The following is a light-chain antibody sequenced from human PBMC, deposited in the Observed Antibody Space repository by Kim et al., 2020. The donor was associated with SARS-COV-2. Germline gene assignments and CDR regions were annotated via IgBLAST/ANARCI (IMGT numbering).Light chain of an antibody. J-gene: IGLJ2*01. CDR3: NSRASNDNVV. V-gene: IGLV3-19*01. CDR1: RLRNYY. CDR2: GKN. Sequence: VPLGPTGSITSKGDRLRNYYATWYQQKPGKAPILVIYGKNNRPSGIPDRFSGSSSGNTASLTITGTQAGDEADYYCNSRASNDNVVFGGGTQLTVL.